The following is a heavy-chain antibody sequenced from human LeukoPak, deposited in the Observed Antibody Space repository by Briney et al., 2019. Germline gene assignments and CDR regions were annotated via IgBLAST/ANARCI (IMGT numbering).Heavy chain of an antibody. CDR1: GFTFSSFW. Sequence: PGGSLRLSCAASGFTFSSFWMTWVRQAPGKGLEWVANIKQDGSEKYYVDSVRGRFTISRDNATNSLYLQMNSLRAEGTAVYYCARDLNYFDYWGQGTLVTVSS. J-gene: IGHJ4*02. V-gene: IGHV3-7*01. CDR2: IKQDGSEK. CDR3: ARDLNYFDY.